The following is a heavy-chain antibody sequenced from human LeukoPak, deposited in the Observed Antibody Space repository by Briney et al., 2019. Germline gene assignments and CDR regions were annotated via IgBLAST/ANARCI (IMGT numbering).Heavy chain of an antibody. V-gene: IGHV4-39*01. CDR2: IYYSGST. CDR3: ARHPNHSSGWDLDAFDI. Sequence: SSETLSLTCTVFGVSISSSSYYWGWIRQPPGKGLEWIGSIYYSGSTYYNPSLKSRVTISVDTSKNQFSLKLSSVTAADTAVYYCARHPNHSSGWDLDAFDIWGQGTMVTVSS. J-gene: IGHJ3*02. D-gene: IGHD6-19*01. CDR1: GVSISSSSYY.